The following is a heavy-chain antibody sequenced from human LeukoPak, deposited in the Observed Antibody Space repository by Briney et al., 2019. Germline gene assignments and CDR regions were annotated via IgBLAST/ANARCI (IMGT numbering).Heavy chain of an antibody. CDR1: GFTFSSYS. D-gene: IGHD3-9*01. CDR2: ISSSSSTI. J-gene: IGHJ4*02. V-gene: IGHV3-48*01. CDR3: ARDYYDILTGYYLDY. Sequence: GGSLRLFCAASGFTFSSYSMNWVRQAPGKGLEWVSYISSSSSTIYYADSVKGRFTISRDNAKNSLYLQMNSLRAEDTAVYYCARDYYDILTGYYLDYWGQGTLVTVSS.